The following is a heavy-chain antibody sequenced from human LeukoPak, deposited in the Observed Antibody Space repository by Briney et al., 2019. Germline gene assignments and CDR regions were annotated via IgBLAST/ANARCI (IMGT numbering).Heavy chain of an antibody. V-gene: IGHV3-33*01. CDR3: AREGSSWYYFDY. D-gene: IGHD6-13*01. Sequence: GGSLRLSCAASGFTFSNYGIHWVRQAPGKGLEWVAFIWYDGTNTYYTDSVKGRFTISRDNSKNTLYPQMNSLRAEDTAVYYCAREGSSWYYFDYWGQGTLVTVSS. CDR2: IWYDGTNT. J-gene: IGHJ4*02. CDR1: GFTFSNYG.